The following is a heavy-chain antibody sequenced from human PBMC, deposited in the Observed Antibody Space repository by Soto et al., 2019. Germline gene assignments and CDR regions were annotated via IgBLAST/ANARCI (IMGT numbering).Heavy chain of an antibody. CDR1: GFTFSSYS. CDR2: ISSSSSTI. CDR3: ARDIPHDFTVTSGWFDP. V-gene: IGHV3-48*01. D-gene: IGHD4-17*01. J-gene: IGHJ5*02. Sequence: EVQLVESGGGLVQPGGSLRLSCAASGFTFSSYSMNWVRQAPGKGLEWVSYISSSSSTIYYADSVKGRFTISRDNAKNSLYLQMNSLRAEDTAVYYCARDIPHDFTVTSGWFDPWGQGTLVTVSS.